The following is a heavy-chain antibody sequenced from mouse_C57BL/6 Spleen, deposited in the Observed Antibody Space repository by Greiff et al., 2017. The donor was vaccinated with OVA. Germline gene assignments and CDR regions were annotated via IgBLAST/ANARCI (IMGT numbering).Heavy chain of an antibody. CDR1: GYTFTSYW. J-gene: IGHJ2*01. D-gene: IGHD1-1*01. CDR2: IHPNSGST. V-gene: IGHV1-64*01. Sequence: VKLQQPGAELVKPGASVKLSCKASGYTFTSYWMHWVKQRPGQGLEWIGMIHPNSGSTNYNEKFKSKATLTVDKSSSTAYMQLSSLTSEDSAVYYCARTPLYYYGSDWGQGTTLTVSS. CDR3: ARTPLYYYGSD.